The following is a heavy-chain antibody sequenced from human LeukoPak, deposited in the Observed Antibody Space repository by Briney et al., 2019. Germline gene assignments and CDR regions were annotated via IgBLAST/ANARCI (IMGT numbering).Heavy chain of an antibody. V-gene: IGHV3-30*03. CDR2: ISYDGSNK. CDR1: GFTFSSYG. CDR3: ASLGTDYDFWSGYPRRWFDP. D-gene: IGHD3-3*01. J-gene: IGHJ5*02. Sequence: GGSLRLSCAASGFTFSSYGMHWVRQAPGKGLEWVAVISYDGSNKYYADSVKGRFTISRDNSKNTLYLQMNSLRAEDTAVYYCASLGTDYDFWSGYPRRWFDPWGQGTLVTVSS.